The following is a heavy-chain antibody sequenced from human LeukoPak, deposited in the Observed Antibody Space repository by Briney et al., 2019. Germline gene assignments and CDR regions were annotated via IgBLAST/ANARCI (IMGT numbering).Heavy chain of an antibody. CDR1: GFTFSSYE. Sequence: GGSLRLSCAASGFTFSSYEMNWVRQAPGKGLEWVSYISTRGSTEYYADSVKGRFTISRDNSKNTLYLQMNSLRAEDTAVYYCARDSRTGYWGQGTLVTVSS. CDR3: ARDSRTGY. CDR2: ISTRGSTE. J-gene: IGHJ4*02. D-gene: IGHD6-13*01. V-gene: IGHV3-48*03.